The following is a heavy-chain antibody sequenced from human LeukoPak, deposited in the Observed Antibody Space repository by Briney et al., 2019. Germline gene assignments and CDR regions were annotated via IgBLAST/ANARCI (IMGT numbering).Heavy chain of an antibody. CDR1: GFTFSRYW. J-gene: IGHJ4*02. V-gene: IGHV3-7*05. CDR3: ARLSRLHLGELLN. Sequence: GGSLRLSCEASGFTFSRYWMSWVRQAPGKGLEWVANIKESGSEKDYVDSVKGRFTISRDNAKNPLYLQMNSLRVEDTAVYYCARLSRLHLGELLNWGQGTLVTVSS. CDR2: IKESGSEK. D-gene: IGHD3-16*01.